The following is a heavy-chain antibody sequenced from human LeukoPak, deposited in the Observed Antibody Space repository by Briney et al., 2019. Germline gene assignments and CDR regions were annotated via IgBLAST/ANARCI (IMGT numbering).Heavy chain of an antibody. D-gene: IGHD1-26*01. V-gene: IGHV3-9*03. CDR1: GFTFDDYA. J-gene: IGHJ3*02. CDR3: AKASGSPSGFDI. CDR2: ISWNSNSI. Sequence: PGGSLRLSCAASGFTFDDYAMHWVRQAPGKGLEWVSGISWNSNSIGYGDSVKGRFTISRDNAKNSLYLQMNSLRAEDMALYYCAKASGSPSGFDIWGQGTMVTVSS.